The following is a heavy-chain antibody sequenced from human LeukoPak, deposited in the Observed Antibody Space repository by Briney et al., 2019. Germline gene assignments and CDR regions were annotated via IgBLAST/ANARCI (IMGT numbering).Heavy chain of an antibody. Sequence: GGPLRLSCAASGFTFSIYTMNWVRQAPGKGLEWVSSISSSSNYIYYADSVKGRFTISRDNAKNSLYLQMTSVTAEDTAVYYCARDYDGSGYFGYWGQGTLVTVSS. D-gene: IGHD3-22*01. CDR2: ISSSSNYI. CDR1: GFTFSIYT. J-gene: IGHJ4*02. V-gene: IGHV3-21*01. CDR3: ARDYDGSGYFGY.